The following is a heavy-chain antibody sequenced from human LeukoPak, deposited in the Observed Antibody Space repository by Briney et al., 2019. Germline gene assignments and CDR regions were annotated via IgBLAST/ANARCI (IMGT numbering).Heavy chain of an antibody. V-gene: IGHV4-39*07. CDR2: INYSGST. Sequence: SETLSLTCTVSGGSISSGSYYWAWMRQPPGKGLEWIASINYSGSTYYSPSLKSRVTISVDRSNNQFSLRLSSVTAADTAVYYCAGDRTALLFDYWGQGTLVTVSS. CDR1: GGSISSGSYY. CDR3: AGDRTALLFDY. J-gene: IGHJ4*02. D-gene: IGHD2/OR15-2a*01.